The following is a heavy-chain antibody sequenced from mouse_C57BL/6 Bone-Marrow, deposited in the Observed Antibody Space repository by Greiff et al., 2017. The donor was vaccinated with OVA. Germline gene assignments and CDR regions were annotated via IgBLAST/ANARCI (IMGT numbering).Heavy chain of an antibody. Sequence: VKLMESGPELVKPGASVKISCKASGYAFSSSWMNWVKQRPGKGLEWIGRIYPGDGDTNYNGKFKGKATLTADKSSSTAYMQLSSLTSEDSAVYFCARRGDYDCDFDVWGTGTTVTVSS. CDR2: IYPGDGDT. D-gene: IGHD2-4*01. CDR3: ARRGDYDCDFDV. V-gene: IGHV1-82*01. CDR1: GYAFSSSW. J-gene: IGHJ1*03.